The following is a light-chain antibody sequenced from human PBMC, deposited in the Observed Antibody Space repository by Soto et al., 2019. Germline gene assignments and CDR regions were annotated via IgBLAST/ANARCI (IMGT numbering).Light chain of an antibody. CDR3: QQANSLPIT. CDR2: TGS. J-gene: IGKJ4*01. CDR1: QGISSW. Sequence: DIQMTQSPSSVSASVGDRVRSTCRASQGISSWLAWYQQKPGRAPKLLIYTGSSLQGGVLSRFSCTGSGTDFTLTISCLQPEDVATYYCQQANSLPITFGGGTNVEIK. V-gene: IGKV1-12*01.